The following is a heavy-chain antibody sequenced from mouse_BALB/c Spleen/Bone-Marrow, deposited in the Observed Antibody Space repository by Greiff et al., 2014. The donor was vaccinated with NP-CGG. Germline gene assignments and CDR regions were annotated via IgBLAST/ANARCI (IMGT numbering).Heavy chain of an antibody. J-gene: IGHJ2*01. CDR1: GYAFTNYL. CDR2: IYPGSGGT. V-gene: IGHV1-54*01. CDR3: ARGTTVYYFDY. D-gene: IGHD1-1*01. Sequence: QVQLQQSGAELVRPWTSVKVSCKASGYAFTNYLIEWVKQRPGQGLEWIGVIYPGSGGTNYNEKFRDKATLTADKSSSTAYMQLSSLTSDDSAVYFCARGTTVYYFDYWGQGTTLTVSS.